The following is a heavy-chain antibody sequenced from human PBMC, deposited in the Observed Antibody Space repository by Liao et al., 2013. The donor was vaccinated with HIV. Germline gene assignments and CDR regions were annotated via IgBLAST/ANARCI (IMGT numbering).Heavy chain of an antibody. J-gene: IGHJ6*03. CDR2: IYTSGST. Sequence: QVQLQESGPGLVKPSETLSLTCTVSGGSISSYYWSWIRQPAGKGLEWIGRIYTSGSTNYNPSLKSRVTISVDTSKNQFFLNLSSVTAADTAVYYCARDLPXVYYYYYYMDVWGKGTTVTVSS. CDR3: ARDLPXVYYYYYYMDV. V-gene: IGHV4-4*07. CDR1: GGSISSYY.